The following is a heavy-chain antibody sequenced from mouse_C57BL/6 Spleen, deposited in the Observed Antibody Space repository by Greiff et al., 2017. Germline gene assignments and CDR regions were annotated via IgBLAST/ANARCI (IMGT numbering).Heavy chain of an antibody. CDR2: IDPETGCT. CDR3: ASRGGLYYVNSYYLDY. CDR1: GYTFTDYE. Sequence: VQLKQSGAELVKPGASVKMSCKASGYTFTDYEMHWVKQTPVHGLEWIGAIDPETGCTAYNQKFKGKAILTADKSSSTAYMELRSLTYADSAVYNCASRGGLYYVNSYYLDYWGQGTTLTVSS. V-gene: IGHV1-15*01. D-gene: IGHD2-1*01. J-gene: IGHJ2*01.